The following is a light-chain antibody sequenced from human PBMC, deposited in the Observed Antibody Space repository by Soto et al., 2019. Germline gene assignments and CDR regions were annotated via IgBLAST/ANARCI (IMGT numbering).Light chain of an antibody. J-gene: IGKJ1*01. CDR2: GAS. CDR1: QSVSSN. Sequence: EIGMTQSPATLSVSTGERATLSCRASQSVSSNLAWYQQKPGQSPRLLIYGASSRATGIPDRFSGRGSGTDFTLIISRLEPEDFAVYYCHQYGSSPTTLGQGTKVDI. V-gene: IGKV3-20*01. CDR3: HQYGSSPTT.